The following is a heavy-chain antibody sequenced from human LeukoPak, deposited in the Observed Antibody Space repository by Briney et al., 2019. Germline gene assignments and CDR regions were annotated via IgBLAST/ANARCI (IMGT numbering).Heavy chain of an antibody. Sequence: GGSLTLSCAASGFTFSSYWMHWFRQTPGKGLVWVSRINSDVSSTNYADSVKGRFTISIDNPKNTLFLQMHSLRAEDTAVYYCARGGEYSSGSFDYWGQGTLVTVSS. J-gene: IGHJ4*02. D-gene: IGHD6-19*01. V-gene: IGHV3-74*01. CDR3: ARGGEYSSGSFDY. CDR1: GFTFSSYW. CDR2: INSDVSST.